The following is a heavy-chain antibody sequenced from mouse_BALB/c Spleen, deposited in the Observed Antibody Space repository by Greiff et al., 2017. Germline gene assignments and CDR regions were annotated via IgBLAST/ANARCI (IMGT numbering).Heavy chain of an antibody. V-gene: IGHV5-17*02. J-gene: IGHJ4*01. Sequence: EVKLVESGGGLVQPGGSRKLSCAASGFTFSSFGMHWVRQAPEKGLEWVAYISSGSSTIYYADTVKGRFTISSDNPKNTLFLQMTSLRSEDTAMYYCARTGIPLYAMDYWGQGTSVTVSS. CDR2: ISSGSSTI. CDR3: ARTGIPLYAMDY. CDR1: GFTFSSFG. D-gene: IGHD6-1*01.